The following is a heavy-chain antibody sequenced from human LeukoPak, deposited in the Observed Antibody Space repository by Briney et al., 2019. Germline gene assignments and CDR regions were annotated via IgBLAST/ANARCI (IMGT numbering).Heavy chain of an antibody. CDR2: IYYSGST. Sequence: SETLSLTCTVSGGSISSSSYYWGWIRQPPGKGLEWIGSIYYSGSTYYNPSLKSRVTISVDTSKNQFSLKLSSVTASDTAVYYCARQKLGYCSSTSCYIGDAFDIWGQGTMVTVSS. V-gene: IGHV4-39*01. J-gene: IGHJ3*02. D-gene: IGHD2-2*02. CDR1: GGSISSSSYY. CDR3: ARQKLGYCSSTSCYIGDAFDI.